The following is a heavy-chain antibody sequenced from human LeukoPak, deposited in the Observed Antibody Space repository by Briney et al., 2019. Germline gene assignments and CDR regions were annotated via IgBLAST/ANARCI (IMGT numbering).Heavy chain of an antibody. CDR3: ARGQPTGY. J-gene: IGHJ4*02. D-gene: IGHD1-14*01. Sequence: ASVKVSCKAPGYTFSTYDINWVRQATGQGLEWMGWMNPNSGDTGYAQKFQGRVTMTRNTSISTAYMELSSLRSEDAAVYYCARGQPTGYWGQGTLVTVSS. CDR2: MNPNSGDT. CDR1: GYTFSTYD. V-gene: IGHV1-8*01.